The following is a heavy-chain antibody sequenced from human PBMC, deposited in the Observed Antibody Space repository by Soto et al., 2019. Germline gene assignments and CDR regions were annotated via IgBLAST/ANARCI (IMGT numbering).Heavy chain of an antibody. V-gene: IGHV4-59*08. Sequence: SSETLSLTCAVYGGSFSGYYWSWIRQPPGKGLEWIGYIYYSGSTNYNPSLKSRVTISVDTSKNQFSLKLSSVTAADTAVYYCARLLSDFDYWGQGTLVTVSS. CDR3: ARLLSDFDY. J-gene: IGHJ4*02. CDR1: GGSFSGYY. CDR2: IYYSGST.